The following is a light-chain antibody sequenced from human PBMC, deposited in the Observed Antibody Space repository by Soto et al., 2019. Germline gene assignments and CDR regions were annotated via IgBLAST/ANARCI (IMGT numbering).Light chain of an antibody. Sequence: QSVLAQPASVAGSPGQSITIPCNGTSNDIGGYNFVSWFQQHPGKAPKLLICDVTRRPSGVSGRFSGSKSGNTASLTISGLQAEDLADYYCNSYSGGNTLYVFGSGTKVNVL. V-gene: IGLV2-14*01. CDR1: SNDIGGYNF. CDR3: NSYSGGNTLYV. J-gene: IGLJ1*01. CDR2: DVT.